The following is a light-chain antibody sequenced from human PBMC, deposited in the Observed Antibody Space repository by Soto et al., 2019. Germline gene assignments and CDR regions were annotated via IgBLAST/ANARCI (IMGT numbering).Light chain of an antibody. Sequence: ILLTQSPASLSAAVGDRGTTTCRASQGIDTSLAWYQQKPGKAPKLLIYAASNFQSGVPSRFSGSGSGTHFTLTISSLQPEDFATYYCQKLHGYPINFGQGTRLEIK. V-gene: IGKV1-9*01. CDR2: AAS. CDR1: QGIDTS. CDR3: QKLHGYPIN. J-gene: IGKJ5*01.